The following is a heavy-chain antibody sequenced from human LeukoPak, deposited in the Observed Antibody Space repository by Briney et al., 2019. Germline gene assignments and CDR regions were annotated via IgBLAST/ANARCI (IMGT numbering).Heavy chain of an antibody. CDR2: ISSTSSST. CDR3: ARDVNSHDY. J-gene: IGHJ4*02. V-gene: IGHV3-48*01. CDR1: GFTFTGYT. Sequence: GGSLRLSCAASGFTFTGYTMNWVRQAPGKGLEWVSMISSTSSSTYYADSVKGRFTISRDNAKNSLCLQMNSLRAEDTAVYYCARDVNSHDYWGQGTLVTVSS.